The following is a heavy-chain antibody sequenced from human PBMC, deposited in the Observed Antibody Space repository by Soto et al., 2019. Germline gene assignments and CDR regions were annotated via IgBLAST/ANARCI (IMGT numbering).Heavy chain of an antibody. CDR1: GGSISNAAYS. V-gene: IGHV4-30-2*01. Sequence: TLSLTCTVSGGSISNAAYSWSWIRQPPGKGLEWIGYIYPSGMPFYNPSLRSRVTISIDRSNDQFSLNLKSVTAADTAVYYCARERGGYGLFDSWGQGTLVTVSS. J-gene: IGHJ4*02. D-gene: IGHD5-18*01. CDR2: IYPSGMP. CDR3: ARERGGYGLFDS.